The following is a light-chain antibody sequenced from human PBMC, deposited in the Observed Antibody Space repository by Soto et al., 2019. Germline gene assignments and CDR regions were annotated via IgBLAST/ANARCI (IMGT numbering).Light chain of an antibody. CDR2: EVS. Sequence: QSALTQPASVSGSPGQSITISCTGTSNDIGGYNYVSWYQQHLGKAPKLMIYEVSNRSSGISNRFSASKSGNAASLTISGLQAEDEADYYCSSYTTSSTYVFGTGTKVTVL. J-gene: IGLJ1*01. V-gene: IGLV2-14*01. CDR1: SNDIGGYNY. CDR3: SSYTTSSTYV.